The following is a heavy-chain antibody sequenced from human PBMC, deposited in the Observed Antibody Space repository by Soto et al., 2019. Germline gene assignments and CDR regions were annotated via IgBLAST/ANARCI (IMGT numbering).Heavy chain of an antibody. CDR3: ARQDCSSTSCPPDYYGMDV. D-gene: IGHD2-2*01. V-gene: IGHV4-59*08. CDR2: IYYSGST. J-gene: IGHJ6*02. Sequence: SETLSLTCTVSGGSISSYYWSWIRQPPGKGLEWIGYIYYSGSTNYNPSLKSRVTISVDTSKNQFSLKLSSVTAADTAVYFCARQDCSSTSCPPDYYGMDVWGQGTTVTVSS. CDR1: GGSISSYY.